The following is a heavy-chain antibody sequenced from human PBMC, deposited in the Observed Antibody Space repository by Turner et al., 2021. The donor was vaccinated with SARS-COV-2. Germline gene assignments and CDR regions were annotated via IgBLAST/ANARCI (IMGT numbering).Heavy chain of an antibody. CDR1: GFTVSSNY. CDR3: ARGYGSGWSYYFDY. D-gene: IGHD6-19*01. V-gene: IGHV3-53*04. J-gene: IGHJ4*02. Sequence: EVQLVESGGGLVQPGGSLRLSCAASGFTVSSNYMSWVRQAPGKGLEWVSVIYSGGSTYYADSVKGRFTISRHNSKNTLYLQMNSLRAEDTAVYYCARGYGSGWSYYFDYWGQGTLVTVSS. CDR2: IYSGGST.